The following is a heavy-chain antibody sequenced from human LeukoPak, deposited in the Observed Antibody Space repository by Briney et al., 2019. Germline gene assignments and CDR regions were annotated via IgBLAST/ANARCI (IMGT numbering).Heavy chain of an antibody. D-gene: IGHD3-9*01. CDR1: GFTFSSYG. J-gene: IGHJ4*02. Sequence: GGSLRLSCAASGFTFSSYGMHWVRQAPGKGLEWVAFIRYDGSNKYYADSVKGRFTISRDNSKNTLYLQMNSLRAEDTAVYYCAKDRYFDWLSPIIDYWGQGTLVTVSS. CDR3: AKDRYFDWLSPIIDY. CDR2: IRYDGSNK. V-gene: IGHV3-30*02.